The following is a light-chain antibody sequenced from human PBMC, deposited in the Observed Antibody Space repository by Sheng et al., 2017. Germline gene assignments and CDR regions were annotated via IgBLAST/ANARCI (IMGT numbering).Light chain of an antibody. CDR3: QQYGRSPHIT. J-gene: IGKJ5*01. CDR2: DAS. Sequence: EVVLTQSPATLSLSLGERATLSCRASQSISSYLAWYQQKPGQAPRVLIYDASNRATGIPARFSGSGSGTGFTLTINSLEPEDFAVYYCQQYGRSPHITFGQGTRLEI. CDR1: QSISSY. V-gene: IGKV3-11*01.